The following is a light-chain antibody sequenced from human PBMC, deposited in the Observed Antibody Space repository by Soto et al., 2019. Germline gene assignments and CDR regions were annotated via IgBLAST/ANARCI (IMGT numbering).Light chain of an antibody. J-gene: IGKJ1*01. CDR2: DAS. V-gene: IGKV3-20*01. CDR1: QSVSSTY. CDR3: QQYTNSPEWT. Sequence: EIVLTQSPGTLSLSPAERATLSCRASQSVSSTYSAWYQQKPGQAPRLLIYDASSRAAGIPDRFSGSGSGTDFTLTISRLEPEDFAVHYCQQYTNSPEWTFGQGTKVEIK.